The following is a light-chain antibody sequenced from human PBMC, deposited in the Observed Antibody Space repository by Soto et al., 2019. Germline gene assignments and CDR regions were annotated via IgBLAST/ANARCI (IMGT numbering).Light chain of an antibody. J-gene: IGKJ1*01. V-gene: IGKV1-8*01. CDR2: AAS. CDR3: QQHYSYPPGT. CDR1: QGISSY. Sequence: AIRMTQSPSSLSASTGDRVTITCRASQGISSYLAWYQQKPGKAPKLLIYAASTLQSGVPSRFSGSGSGTDFTLTISCLQSEDFATYYCQQHYSYPPGTFGQGTKVEIK.